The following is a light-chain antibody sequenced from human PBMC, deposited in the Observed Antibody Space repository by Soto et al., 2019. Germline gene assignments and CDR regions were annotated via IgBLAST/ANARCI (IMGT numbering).Light chain of an antibody. CDR3: QVWDSSTGV. CDR1: NIGSKN. V-gene: IGLV3-9*01. Sequence: SYELTQPLSVSVALGQTARITCGGNNIGSKNVHWYQQKPGQAPVLVIDRDSNRPSGIPERFSGSNTGNTATLTISRAQAGDEYDYYCQVWDSSTGVFGTGTKLTVL. J-gene: IGLJ1*01. CDR2: RDS.